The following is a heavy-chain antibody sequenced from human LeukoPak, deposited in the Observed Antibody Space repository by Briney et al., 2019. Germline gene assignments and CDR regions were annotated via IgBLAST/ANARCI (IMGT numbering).Heavy chain of an antibody. CDR3: AKEFHYYDSSGYYWALDY. CDR2: ISGSGGST. V-gene: IGHV3-23*01. Sequence: GGSLRLSCAASGFTFSSYAMGWVRQAPGKGLEWVSAISGSGGSTYYADSVKGRFTISRDNSKNTLYLQMNSLRAEDTAVYYCAKEFHYYDSSGYYWALDYWGQGTLVTVSS. J-gene: IGHJ4*02. CDR1: GFTFSSYA. D-gene: IGHD3-22*01.